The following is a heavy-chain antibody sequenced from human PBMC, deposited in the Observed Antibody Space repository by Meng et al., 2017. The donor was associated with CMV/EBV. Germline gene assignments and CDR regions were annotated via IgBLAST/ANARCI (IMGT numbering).Heavy chain of an antibody. J-gene: IGHJ5*02. Sequence: CTVSGDPMSSGGYCWAWIRQHPEKGLSWIRYSYSAETTHYNPSIRSRLSISVDTSKNVFFLKLNSVTAADTAVYFCARQSPDNWFDPWGQGALVTVSS. CDR2: SYSAETT. CDR1: GDPMSSGGYC. V-gene: IGHV4-31*03. CDR3: ARQSPDNWFDP.